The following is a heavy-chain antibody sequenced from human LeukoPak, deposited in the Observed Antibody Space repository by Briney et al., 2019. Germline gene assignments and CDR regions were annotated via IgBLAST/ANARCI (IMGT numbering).Heavy chain of an antibody. CDR3: ARERRWLQFGYGARYAFDI. CDR2: ISAYNGNT. D-gene: IGHD5-24*01. CDR1: GYTFTSYG. V-gene: IGHV1-18*01. J-gene: IGHJ3*02. Sequence: ASVKVSCKASGYTFTSYGISWVRQATGQGLEWMGWISAYNGNTNYAQKLQGRVTMTTDTSTSTAYMELRSLRSDDTAVYYCARERRWLQFGYGARYAFDIWGQGTMVTVSS.